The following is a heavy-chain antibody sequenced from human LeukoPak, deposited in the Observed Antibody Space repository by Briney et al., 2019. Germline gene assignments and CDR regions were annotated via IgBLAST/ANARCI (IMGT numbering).Heavy chain of an antibody. Sequence: ASVKVCCKGSGYTFTGYYMHWVRQAPGQGLEWMGWINPNSGGTNYAQKFQGRVTMTRDTSISTAYMELSRLRSDDTAVYYCARDPNYYDSSGPPDYWGQGTLVTVSS. CDR2: INPNSGGT. J-gene: IGHJ4*02. CDR3: ARDPNYYDSSGPPDY. V-gene: IGHV1-2*02. CDR1: GYTFTGYY. D-gene: IGHD3-22*01.